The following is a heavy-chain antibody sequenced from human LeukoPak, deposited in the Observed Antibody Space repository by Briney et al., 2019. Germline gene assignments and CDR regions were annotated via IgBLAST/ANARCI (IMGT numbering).Heavy chain of an antibody. J-gene: IGHJ3*02. V-gene: IGHV1-46*01. CDR2: INPSGGST. CDR1: GYTFTSYY. Sequence: ASVKVSCKASGYTFTSYYMHWVRQAPGQGLEWMGIINPSGGSTSYAQKFQGRVTMTRDTSTSTVYMEPSSLRSEDTAVYYCARIYPPDSSGWYGGAFDIWGQGTMVTVSS. CDR3: ARIYPPDSSGWYGGAFDI. D-gene: IGHD6-19*01.